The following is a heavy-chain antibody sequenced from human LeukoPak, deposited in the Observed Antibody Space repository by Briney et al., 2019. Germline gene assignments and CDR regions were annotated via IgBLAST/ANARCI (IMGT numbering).Heavy chain of an antibody. CDR3: AKDRTTGTTYYYYYYMDV. J-gene: IGHJ6*03. D-gene: IGHD1-1*01. CDR1: GFTFSSYG. V-gene: IGHV3-30*02. Sequence: GGSLRLSCAASGFTFSSYGMHWVRQAPGKGLEWVAFIRYDGSNKYYADSVKGRFTISRDNSKNTLYLQMNSLRAEDTAVYYCAKDRTTGTTYYYYYYMDVWGKGTTVTISS. CDR2: IRYDGSNK.